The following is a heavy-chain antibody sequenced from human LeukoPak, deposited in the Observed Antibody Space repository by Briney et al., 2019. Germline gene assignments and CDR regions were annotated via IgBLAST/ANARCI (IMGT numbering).Heavy chain of an antibody. V-gene: IGHV3-74*01. CDR2: INTDGTNT. Sequence: PGGSLRLSCAASGYTFTNFLMHWVRQAPGEGVVWGSRINTDGTNTVYADSVRGRYTVSRDNAKNTLYLQMDSLRAEDTAVYYCARDRGINWFDPWGQGTLVAVSS. CDR3: ARDRGINWFDP. CDR1: GYTFTNFL. D-gene: IGHD3-16*01. J-gene: IGHJ5*02.